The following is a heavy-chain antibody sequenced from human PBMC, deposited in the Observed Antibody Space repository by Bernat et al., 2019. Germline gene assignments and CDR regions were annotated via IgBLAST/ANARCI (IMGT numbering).Heavy chain of an antibody. V-gene: IGHV3-30-3*01. CDR1: EFTFSTYA. D-gene: IGHD5-18*01. CDR2: ISYDGSNK. CDR3: ASGYSYGLWDVFDI. Sequence: QVQLVESGGGVVQPGRSLRLSCAASEFTFSTYAMHWVRQAPGKGLEWVAVISYDGSNKHYADSVKGRFTISRDNSKNTLYVEMSSLRAEDTAVYYCASGYSYGLWDVFDIWGQGTMVTVSS. J-gene: IGHJ3*02.